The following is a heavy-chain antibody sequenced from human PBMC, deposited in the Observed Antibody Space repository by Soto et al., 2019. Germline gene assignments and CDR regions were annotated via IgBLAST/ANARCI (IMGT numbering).Heavy chain of an antibody. Sequence: QVPLVESGGGLVKPGGSLRLSCAAFGFTFSDYYMSWIRQAPGTGLAWVSYISSSGSTIYYADSVKGRFTISRDNAKNTLYLQMNSLRAEDTAVYYCARTRTIAAAGTACGQGTLVTVSS. CDR1: GFTFSDYY. CDR2: ISSSGSTI. D-gene: IGHD6-13*01. J-gene: IGHJ5*02. V-gene: IGHV3-11*01. CDR3: ARTRTIAAAGTA.